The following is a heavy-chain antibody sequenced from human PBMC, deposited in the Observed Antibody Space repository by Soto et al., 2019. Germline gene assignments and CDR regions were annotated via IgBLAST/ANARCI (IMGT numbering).Heavy chain of an antibody. CDR2: ISWNSGSI. J-gene: IGHJ6*03. CDR1: GFTFDDYA. V-gene: IGHV3-9*01. D-gene: IGHD1-7*01. CDR3: AKDIYPSELRPNLYYMDV. Sequence: EVQLVESGGGLVQPGRSLRLSCAASGFTFDDYAMHWVRQAPGKGLEWVSGISWNSGSIGYADSVKGRFTISRDNAKNSLYLQKNSLRAEDTALYYCAKDIYPSELRPNLYYMDVRGKGTTVTVSS.